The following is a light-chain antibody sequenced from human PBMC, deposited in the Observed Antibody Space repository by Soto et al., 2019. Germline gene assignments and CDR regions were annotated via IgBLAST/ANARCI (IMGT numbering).Light chain of an antibody. CDR3: AAWDDSLNGV. CDR1: SSNIGSNT. CDR2: SDH. V-gene: IGLV1-44*01. Sequence: QTVVTQPPSASGTPGQRVTISCSGSSSNIGSNTVNWYQQLPGTAPKLLIYSDHKRPSGVPDRFSGSKSGTSASLAISGLQSEDEADYYCAAWDDSLNGVFGGGTKLTVL. J-gene: IGLJ2*01.